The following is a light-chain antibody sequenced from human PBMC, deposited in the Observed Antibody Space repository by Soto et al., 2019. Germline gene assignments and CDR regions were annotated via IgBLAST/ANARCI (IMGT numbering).Light chain of an antibody. CDR2: GAS. CDR3: QQNYYIPYT. J-gene: IGKJ2*01. CDR1: QDIAFY. V-gene: IGKV1-39*01. Sequence: DIQMTQSPSSLSVSVGDRVTMSCRTSQDIAFYLNWYQQKPGKAPQLLIYGASNLQHGDPSRFSGSGSGTDFTLTITSLQHEDFATYFCQQNYYIPYTFGQGTKLEI.